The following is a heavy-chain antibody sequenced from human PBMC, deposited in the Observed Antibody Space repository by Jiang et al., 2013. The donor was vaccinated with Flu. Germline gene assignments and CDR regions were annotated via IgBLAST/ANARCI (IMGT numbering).Heavy chain of an antibody. J-gene: IGHJ6*02. D-gene: IGHD3-10*01. CDR1: GGSITNNHF. V-gene: IGHV4-39*01. Sequence: QLVESGPGLVKPSETLSLTCTVSGGSITNNHFWGWIRQSPGKGLEWIGSLYYSGETYYNPSLKSRVTVSVDTSKNQFSLRLGSVTAADTAVYYCARHYNPVGLGYYYAMDVWGQGSTVTVSS. CDR3: ARHYNPVGLGYYYAMDV. CDR2: LYYSGET.